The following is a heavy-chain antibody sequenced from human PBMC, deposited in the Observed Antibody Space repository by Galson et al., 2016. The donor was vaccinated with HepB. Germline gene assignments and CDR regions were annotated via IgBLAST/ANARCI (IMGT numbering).Heavy chain of an antibody. CDR2: IYYSGST. CDR1: GGSISSSSDY. J-gene: IGHJ4*02. V-gene: IGHV4-39*07. D-gene: IGHD6-13*01. CDR3: ARDGSAAGTSLDY. Sequence: SETLSLTCTVSGGSISSSSDYWGWIRQPPGKGLEWIGNIYYSGSTYYNPSLKSRVTISVDTSKNQFSPKLSSVTAADTAVYYCARDGSAAGTSLDYWGQGTLVTVSS.